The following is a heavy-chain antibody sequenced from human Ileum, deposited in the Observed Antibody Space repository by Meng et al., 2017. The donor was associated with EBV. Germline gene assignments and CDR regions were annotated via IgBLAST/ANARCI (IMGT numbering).Heavy chain of an antibody. V-gene: IGHV4-39*07. CDR1: GASISSTPYY. CDR3: ARDYSSSWYSGGSFKY. CDR2: IFNSGSN. D-gene: IGHD6-13*01. Sequence: QLLLEESGPGMVKPSETLSLTCTVSGASISSTPYYWGWIRQPPGKGLEWIGNIFNSGSNSYSPSLKSRVTISVDTSKNQFSLKLSSVTAADTAVYYCARDYSSSWYSGGSFKYWGQGILVTVSS. J-gene: IGHJ1*01.